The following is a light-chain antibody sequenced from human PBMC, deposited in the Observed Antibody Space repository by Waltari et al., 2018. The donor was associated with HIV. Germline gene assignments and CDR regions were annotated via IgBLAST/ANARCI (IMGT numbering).Light chain of an antibody. Sequence: QSALTQPASVSGSPGQSITISCTGSSSDVGSYTLVSWYQQHPGKVPKLLIDALNDPPSGVPDRFSGSKSGNTASLTVSGLQAEDEADYYCTSEAGRNTLVFGGGTKLTVL. J-gene: IGLJ2*01. CDR1: SSDVGSYTL. CDR2: ALN. CDR3: TSEAGRNTLV. V-gene: IGLV2-23*02.